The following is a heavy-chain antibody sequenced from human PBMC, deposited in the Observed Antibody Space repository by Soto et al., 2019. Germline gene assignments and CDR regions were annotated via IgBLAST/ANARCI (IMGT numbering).Heavy chain of an antibody. V-gene: IGHV3-30*18. Sequence: GGSLRLSCAASGFTFTSYGMHWVRQAPGKGLEWVAVISYDGNNKYYADSVKGRLTTSRDNSKNTVSLQMNSLRAEDTAVYYCAKERTRHFDYWGQGIPVTVSS. CDR3: AKERTRHFDY. D-gene: IGHD1-1*01. CDR2: ISYDGNNK. CDR1: GFTFTSYG. J-gene: IGHJ4*02.